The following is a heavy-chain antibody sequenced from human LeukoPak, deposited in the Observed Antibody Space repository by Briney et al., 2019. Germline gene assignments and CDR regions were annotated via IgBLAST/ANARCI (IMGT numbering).Heavy chain of an antibody. CDR2: IYHSGST. V-gene: IGHV4-30-2*01. D-gene: IGHD3-3*01. CDR3: AGGGDTIFGVVNFDY. Sequence: SETLSLTCTVSGGSISSGGYYWSWIRQPPGKGLEWIGYIYHSGSTYYNPSLKSRVTISVDRSKNQFSLKLSSVTAADTAVYYCAGGGDTIFGVVNFDYWGQGTLVTVSS. J-gene: IGHJ4*02. CDR1: GGSISSGGYY.